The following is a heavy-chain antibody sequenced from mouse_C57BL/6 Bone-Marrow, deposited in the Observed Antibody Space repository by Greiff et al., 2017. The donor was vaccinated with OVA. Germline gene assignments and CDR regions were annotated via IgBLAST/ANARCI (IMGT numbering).Heavy chain of an antibody. D-gene: IGHD1-1*02. CDR1: GFNIKDDY. J-gene: IGHJ1*03. CDR2: IDPENGDT. V-gene: IGHV14-4*01. Sequence: EVQLQQSGAELVRPGASVKLSCTASGFNIKDDYMHWVKQRPEQGLEWIGWIDPENGDTEYASKFQGKATITADTSSNTAYLQLSSLTSEDTAVYYCTTFPWSYWYFDVWGTGTTVTVSS. CDR3: TTFPWSYWYFDV.